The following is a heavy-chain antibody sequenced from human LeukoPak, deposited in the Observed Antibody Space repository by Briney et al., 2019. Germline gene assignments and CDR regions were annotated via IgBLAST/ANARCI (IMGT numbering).Heavy chain of an antibody. CDR3: ARDGGDCSGDSCYVDY. D-gene: IGHD2-15*01. CDR2: ISYDGSNE. V-gene: IGHV3-30*04. J-gene: IGHJ4*02. Sequence: GGSLRLSCAASGFTFSSYVMHWVRQAPGKGLEWVAIISYDGSNEYYADSVKGRFTISRDNSKNTLYLQMNSLRAADTAVYYCARDGGDCSGDSCYVDYWGQGTLVTVSS. CDR1: GFTFSSYV.